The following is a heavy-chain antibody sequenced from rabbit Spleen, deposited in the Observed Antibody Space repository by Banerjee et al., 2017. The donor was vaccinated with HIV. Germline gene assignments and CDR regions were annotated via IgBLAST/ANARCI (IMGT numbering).Heavy chain of an antibody. J-gene: IGHJ6*01. CDR1: GFDFSVYG. V-gene: IGHV1S45*01. CDR3: ARDTSSSFSSYGMDL. Sequence: QEQLVESGGGLVQPGGSLKLSCKASGFDFSVYGVSWVRQAPGKGLEWIACINAVTGKAVYASWAKGRSTFSKTSSTTVTLQLNSLTAADTATYFCARDTSSSFSSYGMDLWGPGTLVTVS. D-gene: IGHD1-1*01. CDR2: INAVTGKA.